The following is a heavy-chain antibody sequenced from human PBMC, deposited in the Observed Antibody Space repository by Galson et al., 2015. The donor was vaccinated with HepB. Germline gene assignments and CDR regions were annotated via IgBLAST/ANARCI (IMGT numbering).Heavy chain of an antibody. CDR1: GFTFSSYG. CDR2: IWSDGSNK. Sequence: SLRLSCAASGFTFSSYGMHWVRQAPGKGLEWVAVIWSDGSNKYYADSVKGRFTISRDNSKNTLYLQMNSLRAEDTAVYYCARALPYYYYMDVWGKGTTVTVSS. V-gene: IGHV3-33*01. CDR3: ARALPYYYYMDV. D-gene: IGHD2-21*01. J-gene: IGHJ6*03.